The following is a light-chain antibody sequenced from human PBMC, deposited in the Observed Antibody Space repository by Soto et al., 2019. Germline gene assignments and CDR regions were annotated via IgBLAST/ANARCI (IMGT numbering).Light chain of an antibody. J-gene: IGKJ5*01. CDR2: WAS. CDR3: LQHNSYPIT. V-gene: IGKV4-1*01. Sequence: DLVLTQSPDSLPVSLGERATINCKSSQSVLYTSNNKNYLAWYQQKPGQSPKLLIYWASTRESGVPSRFSGSGSGTEFTLTISSLQPEDFATYYCLQHNSYPITFGQGTRLEI. CDR1: QSVLYTSNNKNY.